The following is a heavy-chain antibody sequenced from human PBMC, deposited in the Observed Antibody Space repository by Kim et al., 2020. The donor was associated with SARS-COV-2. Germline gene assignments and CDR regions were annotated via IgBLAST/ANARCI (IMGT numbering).Heavy chain of an antibody. CDR2: INSDGITT. CDR3: VRRVYGDHLPLFYDS. J-gene: IGHJ4*02. V-gene: IGHV3-74*01. Sequence: GGSLRLSCAASGFTFSAHWMHWVRQAPGKGLVWVSRINSDGITTTYADSVKGRFTISRDNAKDTLYLQMNSLRAEDTAVYYCVRRVYGDHLPLFYDSWGQGTLVTVSS. CDR1: GFTFSAHW. D-gene: IGHD4-17*01.